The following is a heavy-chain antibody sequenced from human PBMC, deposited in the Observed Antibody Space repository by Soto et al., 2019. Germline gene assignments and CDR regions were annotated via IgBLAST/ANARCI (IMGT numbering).Heavy chain of an antibody. CDR1: GFTFSDYE. V-gene: IGHV3-48*03. D-gene: IGHD5-18*01. J-gene: IGHJ4*02. CDR3: ARDLSYGSLDF. Sequence: PGGSLRLSCVVSGFTFSDYEMNWVRQAPGKGLDWVAYINTGGAAIYYADSVKGRFTISRDNAKNSLYLQMNSLSAEDTAVFYCARDLSYGSLDFRGQGALVTVS. CDR2: INTGGAAI.